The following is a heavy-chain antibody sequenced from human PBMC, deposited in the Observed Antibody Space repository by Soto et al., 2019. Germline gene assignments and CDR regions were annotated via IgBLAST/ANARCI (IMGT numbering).Heavy chain of an antibody. V-gene: IGHV3-33*01. Sequence: PGGSLRLSCAASGFTFSSYGMHWVRQAPGKGLEWVAVIWYDGSNKYYADSVKGRFTISRDNSKNTLYLQMNSLRAEDAAVYYCARGSDPAQYSSSPFDYWGQGTLVTVSS. CDR3: ARGSDPAQYSSSPFDY. J-gene: IGHJ4*02. CDR2: IWYDGSNK. CDR1: GFTFSSYG. D-gene: IGHD6-13*01.